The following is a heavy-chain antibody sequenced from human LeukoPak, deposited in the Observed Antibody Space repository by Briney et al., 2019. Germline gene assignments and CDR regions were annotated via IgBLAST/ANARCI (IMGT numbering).Heavy chain of an antibody. J-gene: IGHJ4*02. CDR1: GFTFSSHA. D-gene: IGHD6-6*01. CDR3: ARKEGYSTSSSDY. Sequence: GGSLRLSCAATGFTFSSHAMSWVRQAPGKGLEWVSGISGNGGSTYYADSVKGRFTISRDNSKNTLYLQMNSLRGEDTATYYCARKEGYSTSSSDYWGQGTLVTVSS. CDR2: ISGNGGST. V-gene: IGHV3-23*01.